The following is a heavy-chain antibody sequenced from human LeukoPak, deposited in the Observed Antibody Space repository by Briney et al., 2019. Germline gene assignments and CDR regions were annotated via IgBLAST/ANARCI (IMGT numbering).Heavy chain of an antibody. V-gene: IGHV4-38-2*02. CDR3: ARDILRRGYSYGYGMDV. Sequence: SETLSLTCTVSGYSISSGYYWGWIRQPPGKGLEWIGSINHSGSTYYNPSLKSRVTISVDTSKNQFSLKLGSVTAADTAVYYCARDILRRGYSYGYGMDVWGQGTTVTVSS. CDR1: GYSISSGYY. CDR2: INHSGST. J-gene: IGHJ6*02. D-gene: IGHD5-18*01.